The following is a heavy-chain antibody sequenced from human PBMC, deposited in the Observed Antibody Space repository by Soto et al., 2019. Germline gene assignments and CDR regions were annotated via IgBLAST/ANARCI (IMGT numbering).Heavy chain of an antibody. CDR2: IYHSGST. V-gene: IGHV4-30-4*01. CDR1: GVSISSVYYY. CDR3: VTGYSYFDY. J-gene: IGHJ4*02. Sequence: QVQLQESGPGLVKPSQTLSLTFPVSGVSISSVYYYWSWIRQPPGKGLEWIGYIYHSGSTFYNPSLQSRVTISIDTSKNQFSLKLSSVTAADTAVYYCVTGYSYFDYWGQGSLVTVSS. D-gene: IGHD2-15*01.